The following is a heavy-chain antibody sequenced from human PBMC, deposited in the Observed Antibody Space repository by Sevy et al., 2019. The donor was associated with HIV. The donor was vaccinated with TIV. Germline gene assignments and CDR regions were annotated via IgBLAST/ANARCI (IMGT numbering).Heavy chain of an antibody. CDR2: INHGGPT. CDR3: VKERRDYYYFMDV. Sequence: SETLSLTCGVYGGSFNDYYWAWVRQSPEKGLEWIGEINHGGPTYYNPSLKSRLAIAVDTSKRQFSLKMNSVTASYTALYYCVKERRDYYYFMDVWGKGTTVTVSS. V-gene: IGHV4-34*01. CDR1: GGSFNDYY. J-gene: IGHJ6*03.